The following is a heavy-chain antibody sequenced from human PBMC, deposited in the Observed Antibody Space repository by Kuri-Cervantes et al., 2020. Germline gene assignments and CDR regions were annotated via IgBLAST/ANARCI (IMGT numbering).Heavy chain of an antibody. D-gene: IGHD4-17*01. V-gene: IGHV4-59*01. Sequence: GSLRLSCTVSGGSISSYYWSWIRQPPGKGLEWIGYIYYSGSTNYNPSLKSRVTISVDTSKNQFSLKLSSVTAADTAVYYCARTKHDYGEAFDIWGQGTMVTVSS. J-gene: IGHJ3*02. CDR3: ARTKHDYGEAFDI. CDR1: GGSISSYY. CDR2: IYYSGST.